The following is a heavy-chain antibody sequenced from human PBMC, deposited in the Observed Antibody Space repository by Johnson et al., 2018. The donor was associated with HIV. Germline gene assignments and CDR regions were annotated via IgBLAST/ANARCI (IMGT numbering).Heavy chain of an antibody. J-gene: IGHJ3*02. Sequence: EVQLVESGGGLVQPGRSLRLSCAASGFTFDDFAMHWVRQAPGKGLAWVSGISWNSGSIGYADSVKGRFTISRDNAKNSLYLQMNSLRAEDTALYYCAKEMAGPRDAFDIWGQGTMVTVSS. V-gene: IGHV3-9*01. CDR2: ISWNSGSI. CDR3: AKEMAGPRDAFDI. D-gene: IGHD6-19*01. CDR1: GFTFDDFA.